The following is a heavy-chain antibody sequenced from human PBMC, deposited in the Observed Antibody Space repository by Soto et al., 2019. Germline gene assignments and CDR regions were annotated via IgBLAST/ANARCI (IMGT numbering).Heavy chain of an antibody. Sequence: QITLKESGPTLVQPTQTLTLTCTFSGFSLSTSAVGVGWIRQPPGKALEWLAFIYWDDDKRYSPSLKSSLTITKDTSKNQVVLAMTNIDPVDTATYYWAHLVVAGLTYYFDYWGQGTLVTVSS. J-gene: IGHJ4*02. CDR1: GFSLSTSAVG. CDR3: AHLVVAGLTYYFDY. CDR2: IYWDDDK. D-gene: IGHD2-15*01. V-gene: IGHV2-5*02.